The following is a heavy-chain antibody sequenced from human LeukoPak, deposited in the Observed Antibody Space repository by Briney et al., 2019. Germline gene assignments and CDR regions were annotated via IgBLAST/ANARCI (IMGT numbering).Heavy chain of an antibody. CDR3: ARHPRRGYSYIFDP. Sequence: PSETLSLTCAVYGGSFSGYYWSWIRQPPGKGLEWIGEINHSGSTNYNPSLKSRVTISVDTSKNQFSLKLSSVTAADTAVYYCARHPRRGYSYIFDPWGQGTLVTVSS. D-gene: IGHD5-18*01. CDR1: GGSFSGYY. V-gene: IGHV4-34*01. J-gene: IGHJ5*02. CDR2: INHSGST.